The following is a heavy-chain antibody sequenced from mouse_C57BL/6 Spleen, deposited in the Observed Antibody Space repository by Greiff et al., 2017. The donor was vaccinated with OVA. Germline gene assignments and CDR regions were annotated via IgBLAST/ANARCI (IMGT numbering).Heavy chain of an antibody. CDR3: ARHYYGSSYDWYFDV. V-gene: IGHV5-6*01. CDR1: GFTFSSYG. CDR2: ISSGGSYT. J-gene: IGHJ1*03. D-gene: IGHD1-1*01. Sequence: EVKLVESGGDLVKPGGSLKLSCAASGFTFSSYGMSWVRQTPDKRLAWVATISSGGSYTYYPDSVKGRFTISRDNAKNTLYLQMSSLKSEDTAMYYCARHYYGSSYDWYFDVWGTGTTVTVSS.